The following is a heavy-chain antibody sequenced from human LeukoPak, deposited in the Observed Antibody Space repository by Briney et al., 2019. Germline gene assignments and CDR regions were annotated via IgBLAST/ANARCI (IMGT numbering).Heavy chain of an antibody. D-gene: IGHD6-6*01. V-gene: IGHV4-59*08. CDR3: ARAMSIAARLQTIFDY. Sequence: SETLSLTCTVSGGSISSYYWSWIRQPPGKGLEWIGYIYYSGSTNYKPSLKSRATISVDTSKNQFSLNLTSVTAADTAVYYCARAMSIAARLQTIFDYWGQGTLVTVSS. CDR2: IYYSGST. CDR1: GGSISSYY. J-gene: IGHJ4*02.